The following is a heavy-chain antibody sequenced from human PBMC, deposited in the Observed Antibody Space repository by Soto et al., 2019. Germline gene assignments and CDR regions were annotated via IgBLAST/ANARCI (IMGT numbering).Heavy chain of an antibody. CDR1: GGSISSSSYY. CDR3: ARVPVP. V-gene: IGHV4-39*07. J-gene: IGHJ5*02. D-gene: IGHD4-17*01. Sequence: SETLSLTCTVPGGSISSSSYYWGWIRQPPGKGLEWIGTIYYSGSTYYNPSLKSRVTISVDTSKNQFFLKLSSVTAADTAVYYCARVPVPWGQGTLVTVSS. CDR2: IYYSGST.